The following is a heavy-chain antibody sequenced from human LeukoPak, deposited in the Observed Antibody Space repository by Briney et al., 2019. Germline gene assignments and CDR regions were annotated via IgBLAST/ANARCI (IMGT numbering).Heavy chain of an antibody. J-gene: IGHJ6*02. V-gene: IGHV4-34*01. Sequence: SETLSLTCAVYGGSFSGYYCSWIRQPPGKGLEWIGEINHSGSTNYNPSLKSRVTISVDTSKNQFSLKLSSVTAADTAVYYCARAKYLYCSSTSCYGGYYYYGMDVWGQGTTVTVSS. D-gene: IGHD2-2*01. CDR3: ARAKYLYCSSTSCYGGYYYYGMDV. CDR1: GGSFSGYY. CDR2: INHSGST.